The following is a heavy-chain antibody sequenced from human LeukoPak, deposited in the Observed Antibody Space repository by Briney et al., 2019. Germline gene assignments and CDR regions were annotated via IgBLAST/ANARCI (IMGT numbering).Heavy chain of an antibody. CDR1: GYTFTSYG. CDR2: ISAYNGNT. D-gene: IGHD4-17*01. Sequence: ASVKVSCKASGYTFTSYGISWVRQAPGQGLEWMGWISAYNGNTNYAQKLQGRVTMTTDTSTSTAYMELRSLRSDDTAVYYCARGAKLCLRSSYYYYGMDVWGQGATVTVSS. V-gene: IGHV1-18*01. J-gene: IGHJ6*02. CDR3: ARGAKLCLRSSYYYYGMDV.